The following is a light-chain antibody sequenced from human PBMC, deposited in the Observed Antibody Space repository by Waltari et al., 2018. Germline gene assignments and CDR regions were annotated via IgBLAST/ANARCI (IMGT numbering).Light chain of an antibody. Sequence: QSALTQPRSVSGSPGQSVTISCTGTSSDVGGYNYVSWYPQHPGKAPKLMIYDVSKRPPGVPDRFSGSKSGNTASLTISGLQAEDEADYYCCSYAGSYTWFGGGTKLTVL. CDR1: SSDVGGYNY. CDR2: DVS. V-gene: IGLV2-11*01. CDR3: CSYAGSYTW. J-gene: IGLJ3*02.